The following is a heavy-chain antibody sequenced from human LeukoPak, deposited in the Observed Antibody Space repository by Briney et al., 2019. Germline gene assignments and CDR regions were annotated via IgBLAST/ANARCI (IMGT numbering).Heavy chain of an antibody. V-gene: IGHV4-34*01. D-gene: IGHD3-22*01. J-gene: IGHJ6*02. CDR3: ARGVLGYYDSSGYYYTYYYGMDV. CDR2: INHSGST. CDR1: GGSFSGYY. Sequence: SETLSLTCAVYGGSFSGYYWSWIRQPPGKGLEWIGEINHSGSTNYNPSLKSRVTISVDTSKNQFSLKLSSVTAADTAVYYCARGVLGYYDSSGYYYTYYYGMDVWGQGTTVTVSS.